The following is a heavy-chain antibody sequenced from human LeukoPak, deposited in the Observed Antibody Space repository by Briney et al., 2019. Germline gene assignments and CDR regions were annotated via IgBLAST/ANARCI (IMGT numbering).Heavy chain of an antibody. Sequence: ASVKVSCKVSGYTLTELSMHWVRQAPGKGLEWMGGFDPEDGETIYAQKFQGRVTVTEDTSTDTAYMELSSLRSEDTAVYYCATGPYGPRGSVWFDPWGQGTLVTVSS. V-gene: IGHV1-24*01. CDR2: FDPEDGET. J-gene: IGHJ5*02. CDR3: ATGPYGPRGSVWFDP. CDR1: GYTLTELS. D-gene: IGHD4-17*01.